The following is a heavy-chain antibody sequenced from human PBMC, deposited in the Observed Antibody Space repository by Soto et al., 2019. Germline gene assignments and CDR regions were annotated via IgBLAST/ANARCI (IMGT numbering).Heavy chain of an antibody. J-gene: IGHJ5*02. Sequence: QVQLQESGPGLVKPSQTLSLTCTVSGGSISSGDYYWSWIRQHPGKGLEWIANIYYSGSTYYNPSLKSRLTISVDTSNNQFSLTLRSVTAADTAVYYCARGLLAFAPWGLGTLVTVSS. CDR3: ARGLLAFAP. CDR2: IYYSGST. CDR1: GGSISSGDYY. V-gene: IGHV4-31*03. D-gene: IGHD2-21*01.